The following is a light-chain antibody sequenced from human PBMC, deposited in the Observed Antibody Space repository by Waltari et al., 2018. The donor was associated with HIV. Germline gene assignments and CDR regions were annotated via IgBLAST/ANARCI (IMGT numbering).Light chain of an antibody. CDR3: QSYDTSLSAWV. Sequence: QSVLTQPPSISGAPGQRITVSCSGTSSNIGAGYAVHRNPPLPGTAPTLLLYKNKNRPSGIPDRFSASKSDASASLAITGLQAADEGDYFCQSYDTSLSAWVFGGGTRLTVL. J-gene: IGLJ2*01. CDR1: SSNIGAGYA. V-gene: IGLV1-40*03. CDR2: KNK.